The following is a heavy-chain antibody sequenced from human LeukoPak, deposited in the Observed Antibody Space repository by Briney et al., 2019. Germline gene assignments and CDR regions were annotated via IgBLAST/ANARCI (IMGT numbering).Heavy chain of an antibody. CDR1: GGSIRYYF. Sequence: SQTLSLTCTVSGGSIRYYFWSWIRQPPGKGLKWIGCIYTSGRTNYNPSLKSRVTISVDTSKNQFSLNLSSVTAADTAVYYCARGVLHDSSGYPFDYWGRGTLVTVSS. CDR2: IYTSGRT. D-gene: IGHD3-22*01. J-gene: IGHJ4*02. CDR3: ARGVLHDSSGYPFDY. V-gene: IGHV4-4*09.